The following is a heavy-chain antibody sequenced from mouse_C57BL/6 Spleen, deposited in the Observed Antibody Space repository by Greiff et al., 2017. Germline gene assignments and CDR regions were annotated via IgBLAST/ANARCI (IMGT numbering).Heavy chain of an antibody. CDR3: ARNYYGSSSYFDY. D-gene: IGHD1-1*01. CDR2: INPDSSTI. V-gene: IGHV4-1*01. CDR1: AVDFSRYW. J-gene: IGHJ2*01. Sequence: PAAAVDFSRYWMSWVRRAPGKGLEWIGEINPDSSTINYAPSLKDKFIISRDNAKNTLYLQMSKVRSEDTALYYCARNYYGSSSYFDYWGQGTTLTVSS.